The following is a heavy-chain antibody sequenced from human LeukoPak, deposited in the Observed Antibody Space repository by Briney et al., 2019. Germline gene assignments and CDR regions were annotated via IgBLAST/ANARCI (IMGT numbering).Heavy chain of an antibody. V-gene: IGHV1-46*01. D-gene: IGHD1-26*01. CDR3: ARPNSGSYIALGFDY. J-gene: IGHJ4*02. CDR2: IYPSGGST. CDR1: GYTFINYY. Sequence: ASVTVSCMASGYTFINYYIHWFRQAPGQGLEWMGIIYPSGGSTSYAQKFQGRVTMTRDTSTSTVYMELTSLSSEDTAVYYCARPNSGSYIALGFDYWGQGTLVTVSS.